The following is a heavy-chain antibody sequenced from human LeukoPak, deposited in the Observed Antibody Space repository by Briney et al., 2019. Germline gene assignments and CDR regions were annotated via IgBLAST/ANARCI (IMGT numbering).Heavy chain of an antibody. CDR3: ARDEDWSGYYGAFDI. CDR1: GFTFSIYW. CDR2: INSDGSST. D-gene: IGHD3-3*01. J-gene: IGHJ3*02. Sequence: PGGSLRLSCAASGFTFSIYWMHWVRQAPGKGLVWVSRINSDGSSTSYADSVKGRFTISRVNAQNTLYLQMNSLRAEDTAVYYCARDEDWSGYYGAFDIWGQGTMVTVSS. V-gene: IGHV3-74*01.